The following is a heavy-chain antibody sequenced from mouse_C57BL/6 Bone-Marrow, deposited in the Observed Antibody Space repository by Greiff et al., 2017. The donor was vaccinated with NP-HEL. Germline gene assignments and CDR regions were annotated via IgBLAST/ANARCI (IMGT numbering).Heavy chain of an antibody. CDR2: IDPSDSET. CDR3: ARDGNYSYYYAMDY. J-gene: IGHJ4*01. CDR1: GYTFTSYW. Sequence: QVQLQQPGAELVRPGSSVKLSCKASGYTFTSYWMHWVKQRPIQGLEWIGNIDPSDSETHYHQKFKDQATLTVDKSSSTAYMQRSSLTSEDSAVYCGARDGNYSYYYAMDYWGQGTSVTVSA. V-gene: IGHV1-52*01. D-gene: IGHD2-1*01.